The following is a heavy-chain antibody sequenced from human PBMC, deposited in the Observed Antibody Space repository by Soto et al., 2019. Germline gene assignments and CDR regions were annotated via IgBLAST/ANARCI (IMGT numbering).Heavy chain of an antibody. Sequence: GSGPTLVNPTETLTLTCTVSGFSLSNARMGVSWIRQPPGKALEWLAHIFSNDEKSYSTSLKSRLTISKDTSKSQVVLTMTNMDPVDTATYYCARMFCSSTSCYFDPWGQGTLVTVSS. D-gene: IGHD2-2*01. V-gene: IGHV2-26*01. CDR2: IFSNDEK. CDR3: ARMFCSSTSCYFDP. J-gene: IGHJ5*02. CDR1: GFSLSNARMG.